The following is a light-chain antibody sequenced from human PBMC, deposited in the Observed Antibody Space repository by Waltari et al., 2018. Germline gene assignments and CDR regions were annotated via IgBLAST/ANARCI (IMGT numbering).Light chain of an antibody. CDR1: SSDVGGSNY. Sequence: QSALTQPASVSGSPGQSITISCTGTSSDVGGSNYVSWYQQHPGKAPKLMIYEVSNRPPWVSIRFSCSTSGNTAALTSSWLQAEDEADYYCSSYTSSSVVFGGGTKLTVL. V-gene: IGLV2-14*01. CDR3: SSYTSSSVV. J-gene: IGLJ2*01. CDR2: EVS.